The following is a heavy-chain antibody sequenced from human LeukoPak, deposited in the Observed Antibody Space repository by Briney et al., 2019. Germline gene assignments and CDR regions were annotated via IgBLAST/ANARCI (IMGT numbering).Heavy chain of an antibody. CDR3: ARGRSGFSYAFDI. CDR2: IYSDGST. D-gene: IGHD3-22*01. CDR1: GFTVNSSY. J-gene: IGHJ3*02. Sequence: GGSLRLSCAASGFTVNSSYMSWVRQAPGKGLEWVSIIYSDGSTYYADSVKGRFTISRDNSKNTLSLQMNSLRAEDTAVYYCARGRSGFSYAFDIWGQGTMVTVSS. V-gene: IGHV3-53*01.